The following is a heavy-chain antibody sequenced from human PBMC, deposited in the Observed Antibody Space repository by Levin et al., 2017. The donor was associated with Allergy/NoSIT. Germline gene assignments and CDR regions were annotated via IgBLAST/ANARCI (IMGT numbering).Heavy chain of an antibody. CDR3: AQMVRGATDSSFYYYYMDV. J-gene: IGHJ6*03. CDR1: GGTFSSYA. D-gene: IGHD3-10*01. Sequence: ASVKVSCKASGGTFSSYAISWVRQAPGQGLEWMGRIIPILGIANYAQKFQGRVTITADKSTSTAYMELSSLGSEDTAVYYCAQMVRGATDSSFYYYYMDVWGKGTTVTVSS. CDR2: IIPILGIA. V-gene: IGHV1-69*04.